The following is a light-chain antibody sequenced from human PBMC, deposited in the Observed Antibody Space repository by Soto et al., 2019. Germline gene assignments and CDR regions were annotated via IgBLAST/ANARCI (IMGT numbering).Light chain of an antibody. CDR1: QDIAIY. J-gene: IGKJ5*01. CDR3: QQSYSSPIT. CDR2: AAS. Sequence: IQLSQSPSSLYAHLGDRVTITCLASQDIAIYLAWYQQKPGEAPKLLIYAASTLYGGVPSRFSGSGSGTDFALTTTSLQAEDFATYYCQQSYSSPITFGQGTRLEIK. V-gene: IGKV1-9*01.